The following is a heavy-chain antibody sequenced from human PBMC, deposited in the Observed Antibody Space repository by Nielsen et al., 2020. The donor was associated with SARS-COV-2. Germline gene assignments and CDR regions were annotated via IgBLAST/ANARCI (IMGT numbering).Heavy chain of an antibody. Sequence: SLKISCAASGFTFDDYAMHWVRQAPGKGLEWVSGISWNSGSIGYADSVKGRFTISRDNAKNSLYLQMNSLRAEDTAVYYCARVGIYDSSGYGFDPWGQGTLVTVSS. CDR2: ISWNSGSI. CDR3: ARVGIYDSSGYGFDP. V-gene: IGHV3-9*01. D-gene: IGHD3-22*01. CDR1: GFTFDDYA. J-gene: IGHJ5*02.